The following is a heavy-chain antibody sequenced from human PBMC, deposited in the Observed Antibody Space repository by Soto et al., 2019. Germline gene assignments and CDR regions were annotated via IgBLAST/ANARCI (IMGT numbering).Heavy chain of an antibody. CDR3: ARGGGYDSFDY. D-gene: IGHD5-12*01. Sequence: PSETLSLTCTVSGASISYGGFSWSWIRQSPGKGLEWIGYISHLESTYFHPSFKSRLTMSLDRTRNQFSLKLSSVTAADMAVYYCARGGGYDSFDYWGQGVLVTI. V-gene: IGHV4-30-2*06. J-gene: IGHJ4*02. CDR1: GASISYGGFS. CDR2: ISHLEST.